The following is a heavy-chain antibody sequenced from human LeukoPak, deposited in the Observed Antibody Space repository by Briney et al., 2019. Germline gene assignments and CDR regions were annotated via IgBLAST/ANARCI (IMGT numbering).Heavy chain of an antibody. D-gene: IGHD1-7*01. Sequence: SVKVSCKASGYTFTSYYMHWVRQAPGQGLEWVGGIIPIFGTANYAQKFQGRVTITADESTSTAYMELSSLRSEDTAVYYCARGTYWNYPTSSNFDYWGQGTLVTVSS. J-gene: IGHJ4*02. CDR1: GYTFTSYY. V-gene: IGHV1-69*13. CDR3: ARGTYWNYPTSSNFDY. CDR2: IIPIFGTA.